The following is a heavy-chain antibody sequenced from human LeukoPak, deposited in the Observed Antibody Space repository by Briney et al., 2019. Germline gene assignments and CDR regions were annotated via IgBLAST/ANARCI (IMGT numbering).Heavy chain of an antibody. CDR2: ISDDGSKK. V-gene: IGHV3-30*02. Sequence: GGSLRLSCAASGFTLNTYGMHWVRQAPGKGLEWMAFISDDGSKKYFADSVKGRFTISRDNSKNTLYLQMNSLRAEDTAVYYCAKEGDWNDVTLMDVWGKGTTVTISS. D-gene: IGHD1-1*01. CDR3: AKEGDWNDVTLMDV. J-gene: IGHJ6*03. CDR1: GFTLNTYG.